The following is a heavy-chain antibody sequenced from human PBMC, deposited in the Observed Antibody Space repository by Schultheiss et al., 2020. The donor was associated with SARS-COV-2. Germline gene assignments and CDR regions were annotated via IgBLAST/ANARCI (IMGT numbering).Heavy chain of an antibody. V-gene: IGHV4-4*07. CDR3: ARHLNYYGSGRVGNWFDP. Sequence: SETLSLTCTVSGDSISNYYWSWVRQPAGKGLEWIGRIYTSGSTNYNPSLKSRVTMSVDKSKNQFSLKLSSVTAADTAVYYCARHLNYYGSGRVGNWFDPWGQGTLVTVSS. D-gene: IGHD3-10*01. CDR2: IYTSGST. J-gene: IGHJ5*02. CDR1: GDSISNYY.